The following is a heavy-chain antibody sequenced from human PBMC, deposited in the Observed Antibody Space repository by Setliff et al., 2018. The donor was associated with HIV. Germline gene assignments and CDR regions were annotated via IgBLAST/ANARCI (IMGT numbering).Heavy chain of an antibody. Sequence: SETLSLTCTVPGGSINRSNYYWGWIRQPPGKGLEWIGTISYTGSTYYDPSLKSRVTISLGTSKNQFFLKLSSVTAPDTAIYYCARQTWEYYDTLTGYYRSPKNFDSWGQGTQVTVSS. J-gene: IGHJ4*02. CDR1: GGSINRSNYY. CDR3: ARQTWEYYDTLTGYYRSPKNFDS. CDR2: ISYTGST. D-gene: IGHD3-9*01. V-gene: IGHV4-39*01.